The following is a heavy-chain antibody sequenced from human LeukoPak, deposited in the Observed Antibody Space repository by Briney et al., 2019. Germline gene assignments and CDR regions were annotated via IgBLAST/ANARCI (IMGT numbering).Heavy chain of an antibody. V-gene: IGHV4-38-2*02. Sequence: PSETLSLTCTVSGYSISSGYYWDWIRQPPGKGLEWIGSIYHSGRTYYNPSLKSRVTISVDTSKNQFSLKLSSVTAADTAVYYCARLPGWFPYYYYMDVWGKGTTVTISS. CDR1: GYSISSGYY. CDR2: IYHSGRT. D-gene: IGHD3-10*01. CDR3: ARLPGWFPYYYYMDV. J-gene: IGHJ6*03.